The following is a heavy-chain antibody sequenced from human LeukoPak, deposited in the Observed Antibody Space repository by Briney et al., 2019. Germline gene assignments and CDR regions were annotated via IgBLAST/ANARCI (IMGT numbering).Heavy chain of an antibody. CDR3: ARHAPSPLSGSYTS. CDR2: IHNSGTT. D-gene: IGHD1-26*01. V-gene: IGHV4-59*08. CDR1: GGSISDYN. Sequence: SETLSLTCTVSGGSISDYNWGWLRQPPGKTLEWIGYIHNSGTTNYNPSLQSRVTISLDTSKIQFSLKLSSVTAADTAVYYCARHAPSPLSGSYTSWGQGTLVTVSS. J-gene: IGHJ5*02.